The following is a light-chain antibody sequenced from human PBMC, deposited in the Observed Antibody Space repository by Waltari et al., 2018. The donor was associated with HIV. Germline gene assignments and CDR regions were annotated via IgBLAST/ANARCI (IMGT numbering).Light chain of an antibody. V-gene: IGKV1-9*01. Sequence: DIQLTQSPSFLSASVGDRVTITCRASQDISSYLAWYQQKPGKAPKLLIYAASTLQSGVPSRFSGSGSGTEFTLTISGLQPEDFAVYYCQQLNAYLMWTFGQGTKVDIK. CDR1: QDISSY. CDR3: QQLNAYLMWT. J-gene: IGKJ1*01. CDR2: AAS.